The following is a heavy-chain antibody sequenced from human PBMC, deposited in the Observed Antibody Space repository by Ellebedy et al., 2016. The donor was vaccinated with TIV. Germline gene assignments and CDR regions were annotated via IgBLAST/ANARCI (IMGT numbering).Heavy chain of an antibody. D-gene: IGHD4-17*01. V-gene: IGHV1-46*01. CDR2: INPSGGST. CDR3: AKTGGIYGDYVGYFDY. J-gene: IGHJ4*02. Sequence: AASVKVSCKASGYTFTSYYMHWVRQAPGQGLEWMGIINPSGGSTSYAQKFQGRVTMTRDTSTSTVYMELSSLRAEDTAVYYCAKTGGIYGDYVGYFDYWGQGTLVTVSS. CDR1: GYTFTSYY.